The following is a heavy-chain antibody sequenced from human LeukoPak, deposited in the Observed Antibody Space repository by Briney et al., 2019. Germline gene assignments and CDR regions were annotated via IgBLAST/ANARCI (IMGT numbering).Heavy chain of an antibody. CDR3: TRERLYGASALDY. Sequence: GASLRLYCAASGFTFSSYDMHWVRQATGQCLEWVSAICTAGDTYYPGSVKGRFTISRENAKNSLYLQMNSLRAGDTAVYYCTRERLYGASALDYWGQGIVVTVSS. J-gene: IGHJ4*02. D-gene: IGHD4-17*01. CDR1: GFTFSSYD. V-gene: IGHV3-13*01. CDR2: ICTAGDT.